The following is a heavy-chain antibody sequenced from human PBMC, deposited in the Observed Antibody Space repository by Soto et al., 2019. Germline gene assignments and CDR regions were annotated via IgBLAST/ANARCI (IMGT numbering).Heavy chain of an antibody. Sequence: QVQLQQWGAGLLKPSETLSLTCAVSGGALSGYYWIWIRQTPGKGLEWVAEITHSGSRNYNPSLRSRVTISIDTSKNHFFLNLRSVTAADTAIYYCARARYNWNFWGQGALVTVSS. CDR3: ARARYNWNF. J-gene: IGHJ4*02. D-gene: IGHD1-20*01. V-gene: IGHV4-34*01. CDR1: GGALSGYY. CDR2: ITHSGSR.